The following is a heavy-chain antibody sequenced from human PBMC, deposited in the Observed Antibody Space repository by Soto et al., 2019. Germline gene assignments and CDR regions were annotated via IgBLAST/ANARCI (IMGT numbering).Heavy chain of an antibody. CDR3: ARDGGGASGLYFDY. CDR2: IYYSGST. CDR1: SGSIDNVYL. Sequence: SETLSLTCAVSSGSIDNVYLWSWVRQSPGKGLEWIGYIYYSGSTNYNPSLKSRVTISVDTSKNQFSLKLNSVTAADTAVYYCARDGGGASGLYFDYWGQGTLVTVS. V-gene: IGHV4-59*01. J-gene: IGHJ4*02. D-gene: IGHD3-16*01.